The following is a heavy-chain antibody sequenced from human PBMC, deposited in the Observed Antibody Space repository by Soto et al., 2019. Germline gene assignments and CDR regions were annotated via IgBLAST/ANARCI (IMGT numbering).Heavy chain of an antibody. CDR1: GFTFSSYG. CDR3: ARGAAGVAPSDY. CDR2: IWYDGSNK. D-gene: IGHD3-3*01. J-gene: IGHJ4*02. Sequence: GSLGLAGAASGFTFSSYGMHGVRQAPGKGLEWVAVIWYDGSNKYYADSVKGRFTISRDNSKNTLYLQMNSLRAEDTAVYYCARGAAGVAPSDYWGQGTLVTVYS. V-gene: IGHV3-33*01.